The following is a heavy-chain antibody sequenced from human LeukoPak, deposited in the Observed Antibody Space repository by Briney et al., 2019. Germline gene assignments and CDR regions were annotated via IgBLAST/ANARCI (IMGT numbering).Heavy chain of an antibody. CDR3: ARDIVDGDYDDGFDI. CDR2: ISSSSSYI. Sequence: GGSLRLSCAASGFTFSSYAMSWVRQAPGKGLEWVSSISSSSSYIYYADSVKGRFTISRDNAKNSLYLQMNSLRAEDTALYYCARDIVDGDYDDGFDIWGQGTRVTVSS. D-gene: IGHD4-17*01. J-gene: IGHJ3*02. V-gene: IGHV3-21*01. CDR1: GFTFSSYA.